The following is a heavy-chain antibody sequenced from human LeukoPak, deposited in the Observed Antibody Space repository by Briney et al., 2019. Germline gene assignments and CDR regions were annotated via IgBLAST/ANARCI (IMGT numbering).Heavy chain of an antibody. J-gene: IGHJ3*02. Sequence: GGSLRLSREGPGFTFNSYAMSWVRQAPGKGLEWVSGISWNSGSIGYADSVKGRFTISRDNAKNSLYLQMNSLRAEDTALYYCAKEGVVVATFADDAFDIWGQGTMVTVSS. V-gene: IGHV3-9*01. D-gene: IGHD2-15*01. CDR3: AKEGVVVATFADDAFDI. CDR1: GFTFNSYA. CDR2: ISWNSGSI.